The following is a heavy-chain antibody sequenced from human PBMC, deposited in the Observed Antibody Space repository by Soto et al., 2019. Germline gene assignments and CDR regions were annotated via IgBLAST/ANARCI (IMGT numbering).Heavy chain of an antibody. J-gene: IGHJ4*02. CDR2: MKKDGSEK. CDR1: GFSFGDYW. V-gene: IGHV3-7*03. Sequence: PGGSLRLSCAASGFSFGDYWMSWVRQAPGKGLEWVAHMKKDGSEKYYVDSVKGRFTVSRDNTKSSLYLQMSSLRAEDTAVYYCAKLGSGYYTGLYFDYWGQGTLVTVSS. CDR3: AKLGSGYYTGLYFDY. D-gene: IGHD3-3*01.